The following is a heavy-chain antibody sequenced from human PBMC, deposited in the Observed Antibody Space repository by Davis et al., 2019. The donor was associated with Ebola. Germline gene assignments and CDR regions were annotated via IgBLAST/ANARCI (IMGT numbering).Heavy chain of an antibody. V-gene: IGHV3-48*01. D-gene: IGHD2-2*02. CDR3: ARGYCSSTSCYSYLYYYGMDV. J-gene: IGHJ6*02. CDR2: ISSSSSTI. CDR1: GFTFSSYS. Sequence: GGSLRLSCAASGFTFSSYSMNWVRQAPGKGLEWVSYISSSSSTIYYADSVKGRFTISRDNSKNTLYLQMNSLRAEDTAVYYCARGYCSSTSCYSYLYYYGMDVWGQGTTVTVSS.